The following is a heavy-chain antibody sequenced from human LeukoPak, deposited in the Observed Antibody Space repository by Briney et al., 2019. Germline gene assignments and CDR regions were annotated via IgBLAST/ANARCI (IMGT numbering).Heavy chain of an antibody. CDR2: IYPGDSDT. CDR1: GYSFTSYW. J-gene: IGHJ3*02. Sequence: GESLKISCKGSGYSFTSYWIGWVRQMPGKGLEWVGIIYPGDSDTRYSPSFQGQVTIPADKSISTAYVQWSSLKASDTAMYYCARGYCSSTSCYAGRAFDIWGQGTMVTVS. CDR3: ARGYCSSTSCYAGRAFDI. V-gene: IGHV5-51*01. D-gene: IGHD2-2*01.